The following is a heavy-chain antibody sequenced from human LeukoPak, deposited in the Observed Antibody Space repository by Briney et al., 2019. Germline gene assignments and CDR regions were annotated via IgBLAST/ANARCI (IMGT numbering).Heavy chain of an antibody. CDR1: GGSISSYY. V-gene: IGHV4-59*12. Sequence: SATLSLTCTVSGGSISSYYWSWIRQPPRKGLEWIGYIYYSGSTNYNPSLKSRVTISVDTSKNQFSLKVSSVTAADTAVYYCARAPPTDSSGYYTGRNYFDYWGQGTLVTVSS. CDR2: IYYSGST. J-gene: IGHJ4*02. CDR3: ARAPPTDSSGYYTGRNYFDY. D-gene: IGHD3-22*01.